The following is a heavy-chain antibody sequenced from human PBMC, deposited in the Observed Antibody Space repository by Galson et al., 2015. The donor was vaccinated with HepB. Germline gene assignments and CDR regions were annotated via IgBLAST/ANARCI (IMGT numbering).Heavy chain of an antibody. J-gene: IGHJ4*02. Sequence: SLRLSCAASRFTFSSYAMTWVRQVPGKGLEWVSTIGGSGRNRYYSESVKGRFTISRDNSKNTLYLQMSSLRAEDTATYYCAKGRQSLTSCLDYWGQGILVIVSS. V-gene: IGHV3-23*01. D-gene: IGHD2-2*01. CDR1: RFTFSSYA. CDR2: IGGSGRNR. CDR3: AKGRQSLTSCLDY.